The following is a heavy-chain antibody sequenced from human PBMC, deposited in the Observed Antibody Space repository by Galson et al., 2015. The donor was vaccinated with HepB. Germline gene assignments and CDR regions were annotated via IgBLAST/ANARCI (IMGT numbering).Heavy chain of an antibody. D-gene: IGHD3-9*01. Sequence: PALVKPTQTLTLTCTFSGFSLSTSGMRVGWIRQPPGKALEWLARIDWDDDKFYSTSLKTRLTISKDTSKNQVVLTMTNMDPVDTATYYCAGLTGYYHDAFDIWGQGTMVTVSS. CDR2: IDWDDDK. CDR1: GFSLSTSGMR. J-gene: IGHJ3*02. CDR3: AGLTGYYHDAFDI. V-gene: IGHV2-70*04.